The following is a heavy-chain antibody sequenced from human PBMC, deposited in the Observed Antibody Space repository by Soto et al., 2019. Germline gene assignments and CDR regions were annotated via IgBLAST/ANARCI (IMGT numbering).Heavy chain of an antibody. V-gene: IGHV4-34*01. Sequence: QVQLQQWGAGLLKPSETLSLTCAVYGGSFSDYYWSWIRQPPGKGLEWIGEINHSGSSNYNPSLKSGVTTSVDTSVNQFSLRLSSVTAADTAVYYCARGGTGHMAVWGKGRTVTVS. CDR3: ARGGTGHMAV. J-gene: IGHJ6*03. CDR2: INHSGSS. CDR1: GGSFSDYY.